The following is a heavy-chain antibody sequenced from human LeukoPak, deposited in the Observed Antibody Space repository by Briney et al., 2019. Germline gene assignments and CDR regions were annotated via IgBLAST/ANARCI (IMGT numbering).Heavy chain of an antibody. D-gene: IGHD2-15*01. CDR2: IRSKAYGGTT. CDR1: GFTFGDYA. Sequence: GGSLRLSCTASGFTFGDYAMSWVRQAPGKGLEWVGFIRSKAYGGTTEYAASVKGRFTISRDDSKSIAYLQMNSLKTEDTAVYYCTRAAKYYYYYMDVWGKGTTVTISS. V-gene: IGHV3-49*04. CDR3: TRAAKYYYYYMDV. J-gene: IGHJ6*03.